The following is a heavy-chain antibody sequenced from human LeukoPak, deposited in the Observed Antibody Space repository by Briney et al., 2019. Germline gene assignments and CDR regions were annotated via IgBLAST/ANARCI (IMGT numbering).Heavy chain of an antibody. CDR2: INHSGST. Sequence: SSETLSLTCAVYGGSFSGYYWSWIRQSPGKGLEWIGEINHSGSTNYNPSLKSRVTISVDTSKNQFSLKLSSVTAADTALYYCARGDIVVVPAANGIYYYMDVWGKGTTVTVSS. CDR1: GGSFSGYY. CDR3: ARGDIVVVPAANGIYYYMDV. D-gene: IGHD2-2*01. J-gene: IGHJ6*03. V-gene: IGHV4-34*01.